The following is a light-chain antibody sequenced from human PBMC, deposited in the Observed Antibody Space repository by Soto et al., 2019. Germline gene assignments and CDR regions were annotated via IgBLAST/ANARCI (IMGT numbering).Light chain of an antibody. J-gene: IGKJ1*01. CDR1: QSVRSSY. CDR3: QQYGSSPLT. CDR2: AAS. Sequence: EIVLTQSPDTLSLSPGESATLSCRASQSVRSSYLAWYQQTPGQTPRLLIYAASSRATGIPDRFSGSGYGTDFSLTISRLEAEDFVVYYCQQYGSSPLTFGQGTKVEIK. V-gene: IGKV3-20*01.